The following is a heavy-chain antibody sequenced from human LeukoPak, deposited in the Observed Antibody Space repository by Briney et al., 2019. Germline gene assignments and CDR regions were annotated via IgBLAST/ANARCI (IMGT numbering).Heavy chain of an antibody. D-gene: IGHD4-23*01. CDR2: INHSGST. CDR3: AREDGPYGGPHYYYYYMDV. V-gene: IGHV4-34*01. CDR1: GGSFSGYY. Sequence: SETLSLTCAVYGGSFSGYYWSWIRQPPGKGLEWIGEINHSGSTNYNPSLKSRVTISVDTSKNQFSLKLNSVTAADTAVYYCAREDGPYGGPHYYYYYMDVWGKGTTVTVSS. J-gene: IGHJ6*03.